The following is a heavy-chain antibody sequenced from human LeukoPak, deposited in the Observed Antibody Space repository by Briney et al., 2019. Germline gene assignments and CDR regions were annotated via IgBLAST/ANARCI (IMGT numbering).Heavy chain of an antibody. CDR3: ARAMVRGVNWFDP. D-gene: IGHD3-10*01. CDR1: GYTFTGYY. J-gene: IGHJ5*02. Sequence: ASVKVSCKASGYTFTGYYMHWVRQAPGQGLEWMGWINPDSGGKNYAQKFQGWVTMTRDTSISTAYMELSRLRSDDTAVYYCARAMVRGVNWFDPWGQGTLVTVSS. CDR2: INPDSGGK. V-gene: IGHV1-2*04.